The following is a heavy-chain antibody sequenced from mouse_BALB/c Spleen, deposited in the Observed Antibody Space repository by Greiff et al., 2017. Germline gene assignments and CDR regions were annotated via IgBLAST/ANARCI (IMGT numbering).Heavy chain of an antibody. Sequence: EVKLVESGGGLVKPGGSLKLSCAASGFTFSSYTMSWVRQTPEKRLEWVATISSGGSYTYYPDSVKGRFTISRDNAKNTLYLQMSSLKYEDTAMYYCTRVDGNRYFDVWGAGTTVTVSS. CDR1: GFTFSSYT. CDR3: TRVDGNRYFDV. D-gene: IGHD2-1*01. CDR2: ISSGGSYT. V-gene: IGHV5-6-4*01. J-gene: IGHJ1*01.